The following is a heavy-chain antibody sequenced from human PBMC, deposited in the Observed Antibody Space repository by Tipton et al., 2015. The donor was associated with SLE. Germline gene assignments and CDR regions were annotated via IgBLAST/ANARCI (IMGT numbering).Heavy chain of an antibody. CDR3: AREGPFVGAMGH. CDR2: IYHSGST. Sequence: GLVKPSETLSLTCTVSGGSISSHFWSWIRQPPGKGLEWIGSIYHSGSTYYNPSLKSRVTISVDTSKNQFSQKLSSVTAADTAVYYCAREGPFVGAMGHWGQGTLVTVSS. D-gene: IGHD1-26*01. CDR1: GGSISSHF. J-gene: IGHJ4*02. V-gene: IGHV4-59*11.